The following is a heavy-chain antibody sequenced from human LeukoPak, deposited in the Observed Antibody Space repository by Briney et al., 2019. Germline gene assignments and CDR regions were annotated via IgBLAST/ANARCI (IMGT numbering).Heavy chain of an antibody. CDR1: GGSISSGSYY. CDR2: IYYSGST. CDR3: AREGGGFDY. J-gene: IGHJ4*02. D-gene: IGHD2-15*01. Sequence: SQTLSLTCTVSGGSISSGSYYWGSVRQPPGKGLGWIGSIYYSGSTYHNPSLKSRVTISGDTSKNRFSLKLTSVTAADTAVYYCAREGGGFDYWGQGTLVTVSS. V-gene: IGHV4-39*07.